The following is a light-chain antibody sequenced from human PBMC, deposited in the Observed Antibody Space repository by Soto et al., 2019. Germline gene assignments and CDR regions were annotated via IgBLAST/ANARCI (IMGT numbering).Light chain of an antibody. CDR1: SGHSDYA. CDR2: VTSDGSH. Sequence: QPVLTQSPSASASPGASVTLTCTLSSGHSDYAIAWHQQQPEKGPRYLMKVTSDGSHTKGDGIPDRFSGSSSGADRYLTISSLRSDDEADYYCQAWGTGGVFGGGTKVTVL. CDR3: QAWGTGGV. J-gene: IGLJ3*02. V-gene: IGLV4-69*01.